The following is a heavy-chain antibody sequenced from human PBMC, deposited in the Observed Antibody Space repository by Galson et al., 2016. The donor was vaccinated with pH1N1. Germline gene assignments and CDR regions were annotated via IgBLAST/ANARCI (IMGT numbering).Heavy chain of an antibody. CDR2: INPNNDNT. J-gene: IGHJ4*02. D-gene: IGHD2-15*01. Sequence: SVKVSCKASGHTFTDYDINWVRQGTGQGLEWMGWINPNNDNTGYAQKFQGRVTMTRNTSISTAYMELSSLRSEDTAVYYCARGGYCSGGSCYDVFDYWGQGTLVTVS. CDR3: ARGGYCSGGSCYDVFDY. CDR1: GHTFTDYD. V-gene: IGHV1-8*01.